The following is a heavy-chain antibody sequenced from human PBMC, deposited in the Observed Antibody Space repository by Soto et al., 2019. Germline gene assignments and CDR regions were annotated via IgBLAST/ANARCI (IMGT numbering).Heavy chain of an antibody. CDR3: ARRAETNGWNGFGADQYQFDF. Sequence: ASVKVSCKASGYTFPSYDIYWVRQATGQGLEWMGWMNPNTGNSGYAQKFQGRVTMTSDTSISTAHMELSSLRSDDTAVYYCARRAETNGWNGFGADQYQFDFWGQGTLVIVSS. J-gene: IGHJ4*02. CDR2: MNPNTGNS. V-gene: IGHV1-8*01. D-gene: IGHD1-1*01. CDR1: GYTFPSYD.